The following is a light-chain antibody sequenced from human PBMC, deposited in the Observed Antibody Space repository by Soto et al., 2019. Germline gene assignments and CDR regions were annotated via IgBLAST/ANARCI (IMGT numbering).Light chain of an antibody. CDR2: EGF. Sequence: QSALTQPASVSGSPGQSITLSCTGTSNDVGTYNLVSWYQQHPGKAPKLIIFEGFKRPSGVSNRFSGSKSGNTASLTIPGLQAEDEADYYCSSYAGSTTYVFGTGTKVTVL. CDR1: SNDVGTYNL. V-gene: IGLV2-23*01. J-gene: IGLJ1*01. CDR3: SSYAGSTTYV.